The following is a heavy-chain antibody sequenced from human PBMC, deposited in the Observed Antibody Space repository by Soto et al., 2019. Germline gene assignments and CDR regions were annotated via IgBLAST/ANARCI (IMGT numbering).Heavy chain of an antibody. V-gene: IGHV4-59*01. CDR1: GDSMSPFY. CDR2: IYHIGTT. D-gene: IGHD3-10*01. J-gene: IGHJ4*02. CDR3: ARFRRYYFDV. Sequence: PSETLSLTCNVSGDSMSPFYWSWIRQSPGKGLEWIGYIYHIGTTTYNPSLESRVTISLDSSKNQFSLKLSSVTAADTAVYYCARFRRYYFDVWGRGTLVTVSS.